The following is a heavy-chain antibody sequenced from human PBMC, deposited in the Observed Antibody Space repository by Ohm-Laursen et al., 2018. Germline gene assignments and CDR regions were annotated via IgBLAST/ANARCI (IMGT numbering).Heavy chain of an antibody. CDR2: ISSSGSTI. Sequence: SLRLSCTASGFTFSDYYMSWIRQAPGKGLEWVSYISSSGSTIYYADSVKGRFTISRDNAKNSLYLQMNSLRAEDTAVYYCASLKPPLYYYGMDVWGQGTMVTVSS. V-gene: IGHV3-11*01. J-gene: IGHJ6*02. CDR1: GFTFSDYY. CDR3: ASLKPPLYYYGMDV.